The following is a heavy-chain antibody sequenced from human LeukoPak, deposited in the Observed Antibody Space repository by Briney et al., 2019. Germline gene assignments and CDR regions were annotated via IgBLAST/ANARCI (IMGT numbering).Heavy chain of an antibody. CDR1: GFTFSSYA. J-gene: IGHJ6*02. V-gene: IGHV3-30*09. CDR3: ARGAVGWRGFWSGYQTNYYYGMDV. Sequence: PGRSLRLSCAASGFTFSSYAMHWVRQAPGKGLEWVAVISYDGSNKYYADSVKGRFAISRDNSKNTLYLQMNSLRAEDTAVYDCARGAVGWRGFWSGYQTNYYYGMDVWGQGTTVTVSS. CDR2: ISYDGSNK. D-gene: IGHD3-3*01.